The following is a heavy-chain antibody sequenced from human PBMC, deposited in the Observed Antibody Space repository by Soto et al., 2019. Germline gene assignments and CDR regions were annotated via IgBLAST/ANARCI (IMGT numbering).Heavy chain of an antibody. J-gene: IGHJ4*02. V-gene: IGHV1-69*01. D-gene: IGHD6-13*01. Sequence: QAQVVQSGAEVRKPGSSVKLSCKASEGTFNSYAIAWVRQAPGQGLEWMGWIIPYYTTLNYAQKFQDRVTITADDSTNTVYMELSSLRSDDTAVYFCASGASRWYPYFFDSWAQGTLVTVSS. CDR1: EGTFNSYA. CDR3: ASGASRWYPYFFDS. CDR2: IIPYYTTL.